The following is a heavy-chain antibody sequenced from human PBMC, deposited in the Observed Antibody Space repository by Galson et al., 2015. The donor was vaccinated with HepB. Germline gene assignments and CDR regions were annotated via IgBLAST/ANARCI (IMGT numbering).Heavy chain of an antibody. D-gene: IGHD3-10*01. CDR2: ISGSGGST. CDR1: GFTFSSYA. J-gene: IGHJ5*02. V-gene: IGHV3-23*01. Sequence: SLRLSCAASGFTFSSYAMSWVRQAPGKGLEWVSAISGSGGSTYYADSVKGRFTISRDNSKNTLYLQMNSLRAEDTAVYYCAKIGSGLLWKRGWFDPWGQGTLVTVSS. CDR3: AKIGSGLLWKRGWFDP.